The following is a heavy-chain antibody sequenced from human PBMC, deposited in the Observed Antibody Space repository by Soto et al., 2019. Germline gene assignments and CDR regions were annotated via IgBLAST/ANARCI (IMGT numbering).Heavy chain of an antibody. D-gene: IGHD6-19*01. Sequence: EVQLLESGGGLVQPGGSLRLSCAASGFTFSSYAMSWVRQAPGKGLEWVSAISGSGGSTYYADSVKGRFTISRDNSKNTLYLQMNSLRAEDTAVYYCAKDRTLVSIAVAGTDFGYWGQGTLVTVSS. CDR3: AKDRTLVSIAVAGTDFGY. J-gene: IGHJ4*02. CDR2: ISGSGGST. CDR1: GFTFSSYA. V-gene: IGHV3-23*01.